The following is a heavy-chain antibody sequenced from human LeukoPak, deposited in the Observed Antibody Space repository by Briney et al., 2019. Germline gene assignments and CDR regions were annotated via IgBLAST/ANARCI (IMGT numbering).Heavy chain of an antibody. CDR2: IYYSGST. D-gene: IGHD3-9*01. J-gene: IGHJ4*02. CDR3: ARSPGYYDILTGYYANYFDY. CDR1: GGSISSGGYY. V-gene: IGHV4-31*03. Sequence: SETLSLTCTVSGGSISSGGYYWSWIRQHPGKGLEWIGYIYYSGSTYYNPSLKSRVTISVDTSKNQFSLTLSSVTAADTAVYYCARSPGYYDILTGYYANYFDYWGQGTLVTVSS.